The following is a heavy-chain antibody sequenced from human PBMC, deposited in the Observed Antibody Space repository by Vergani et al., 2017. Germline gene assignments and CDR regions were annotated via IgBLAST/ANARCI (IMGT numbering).Heavy chain of an antibody. V-gene: IGHV4-34*01. CDR2: INHSGST. CDR1: GGSFSGYY. J-gene: IGHJ6*03. D-gene: IGHD2-8*01. Sequence: QVQLQQWGAGLLKPSETLSLTCAVYGGSFSGYYWSWIRQPPGTGLVWVGEINHSGSTNYNPSLKSRVTISVDPSKNQFSLKLSSVTAADTAVYYCARGRGYCTNGVCYSYYYYYYMDVWGKGTTVTVSS. CDR3: ARGRGYCTNGVCYSYYYYYYMDV.